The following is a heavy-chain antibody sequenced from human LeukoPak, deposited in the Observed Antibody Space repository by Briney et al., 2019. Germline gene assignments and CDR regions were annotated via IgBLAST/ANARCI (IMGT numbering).Heavy chain of an antibody. V-gene: IGHV3-23*01. CDR3: AKAPVTTCSGAYCYPFDY. CDR2: ISVSGNT. Sequence: GGALRLSCAACGFTFSSYAMSWVRQGPGKGGEWGSAISVSGNTYHADSVKGRFTISRDSSKNTLYLQMNSLRAGDAAVYYCAKAPVTTCSGAYCYPFDYWSQGTLVTVSS. J-gene: IGHJ4*02. D-gene: IGHD2-15*01. CDR1: GFTFSSYA.